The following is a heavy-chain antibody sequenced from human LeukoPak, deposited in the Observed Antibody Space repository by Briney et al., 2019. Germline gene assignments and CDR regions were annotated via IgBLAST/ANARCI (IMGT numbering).Heavy chain of an antibody. D-gene: IGHD3-22*01. Sequence: GGSLRLSCAASGFTFSRYAMHRVRQAPGKGLEWVAIISYDESNKYYADSVKGRFTISRDNSKNTLYLQINSLRAEGTAVYYCARGMGYDSSGYYYRDFDYWGQGTLVTVSS. CDR2: ISYDESNK. V-gene: IGHV3-30*04. J-gene: IGHJ4*02. CDR1: GFTFSRYA. CDR3: ARGMGYDSSGYYYRDFDY.